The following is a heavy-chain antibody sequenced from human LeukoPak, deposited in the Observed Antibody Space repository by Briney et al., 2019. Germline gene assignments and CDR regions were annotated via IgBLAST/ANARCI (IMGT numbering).Heavy chain of an antibody. J-gene: IGHJ4*01. CDR3: AREGGFFRPFDY. Sequence: SGTLSLTCGVSGGYVTTTNWWTWVRQPPGKGLEWIGEVHLDGRTNYNPSLKSRLTISVDLSENHISLRLTSVTAADTAVYYCAREGGFFRPFDYSGQGTLVTVSS. D-gene: IGHD3-3*01. V-gene: IGHV4-4*02. CDR1: GGYVTTTNW. CDR2: VHLDGRT.